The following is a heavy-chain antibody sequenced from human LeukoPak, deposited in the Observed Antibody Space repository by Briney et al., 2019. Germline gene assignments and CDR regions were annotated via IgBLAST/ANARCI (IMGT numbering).Heavy chain of an antibody. CDR2: VIHICGTA. Sequence: SVKLSCTASGGTFSSYAISWVRQAPGQGLGWVWGVIHICGTANNAQKFQGRVTITADKSTSTAYMELRSLRSEDTAVYYCARGRALVGATGFDYWGQGTLVTVSS. CDR3: ARGRALVGATGFDY. V-gene: IGHV1-69*06. D-gene: IGHD1-26*01. J-gene: IGHJ4*02. CDR1: GGTFSSYA.